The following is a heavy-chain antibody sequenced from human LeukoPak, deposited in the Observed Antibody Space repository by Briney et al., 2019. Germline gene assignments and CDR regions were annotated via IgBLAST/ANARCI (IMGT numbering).Heavy chain of an antibody. J-gene: IGHJ4*02. V-gene: IGHV4-59*01. D-gene: IGHD4-17*01. Sequence: SEILSLTCTVSGGSISSYYWSWIRQPPGKGLEWIGYIYYSGSTNYNPSLKSRDTISVDTSKNQFSLKLSSVTAADTAVYYCARVRPDYGDYTYDYWGQGTLVTVSS. CDR2: IYYSGST. CDR1: GGSISSYY. CDR3: ARVRPDYGDYTYDY.